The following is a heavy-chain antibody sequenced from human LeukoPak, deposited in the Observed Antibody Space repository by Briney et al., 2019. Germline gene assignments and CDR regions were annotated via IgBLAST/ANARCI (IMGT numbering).Heavy chain of an antibody. CDR2: ISYDGSNK. J-gene: IGHJ5*02. V-gene: IGHV3-30-3*01. CDR3: AREGGRFDIVVVNWFDP. CDR1: GFTFSSYA. Sequence: GGSLRLSCAASGFTFSSYAMHWVRQAPGKGLEWVAVISYDGSNKYYADSVKGRFTISRDNSKNTLYLQMNSLRAEDTAVYYCAREGGRFDIVVVNWFDPWGQGTLVTVSS. D-gene: IGHD2-15*01.